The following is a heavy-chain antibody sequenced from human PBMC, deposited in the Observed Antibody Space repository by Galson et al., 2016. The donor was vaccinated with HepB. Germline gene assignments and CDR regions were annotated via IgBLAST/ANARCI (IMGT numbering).Heavy chain of an antibody. J-gene: IGHJ5*02. CDR3: AREGLTYPHWFDP. Sequence: TLSLTCSVSGGSIGSGNHYWNWIRQHPGKGLEYIGYISYTGSTYYNPSLKSRVTISVDTSKNQFSLKLSPLTAADTAVYYCAREGLTYPHWFDPWGQGTLVTVSS. V-gene: IGHV4-31*03. D-gene: IGHD1-20*01. CDR1: GGSIGSGNHY. CDR2: ISYTGST.